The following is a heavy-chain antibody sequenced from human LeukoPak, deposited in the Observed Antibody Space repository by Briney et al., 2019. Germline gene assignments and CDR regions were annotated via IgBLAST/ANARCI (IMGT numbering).Heavy chain of an antibody. V-gene: IGHV3-23*01. Sequence: GGSLRLSCAASGFTFITYTMAWVRQAPGGGLEWVSGISGHGGPYYADSVRGRFAISRDNSESTLYLQMNSLRAEDTAVYYCAKDFGRNLGGPGSWGRGTLVIVSS. CDR3: AKDFGRNLGGPGS. D-gene: IGHD1-14*01. J-gene: IGHJ5*02. CDR1: GFTFITYT. CDR2: ISGHGGP.